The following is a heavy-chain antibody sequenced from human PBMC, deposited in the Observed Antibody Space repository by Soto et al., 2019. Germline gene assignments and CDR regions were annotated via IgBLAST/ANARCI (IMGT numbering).Heavy chain of an antibody. CDR3: ARRGRR. CDR2: IHPGGQTI. V-gene: IGHV3-48*03. CDR1: GFTFSSSE. J-gene: IGHJ3*01. Sequence: VQLVESGGGLVQPGGSLRLSCAASGFTFSSSEMYWVRQAPGKGLEWISYIHPGGQTIFYAESVKGRFTISRDNAKNSVYLQMNGLRAEDTAVYYCARRGRRWGQGTMVTVSS. D-gene: IGHD2-15*01.